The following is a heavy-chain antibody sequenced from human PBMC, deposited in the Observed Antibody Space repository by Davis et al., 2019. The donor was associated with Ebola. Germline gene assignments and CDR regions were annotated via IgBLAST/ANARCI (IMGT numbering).Heavy chain of an antibody. V-gene: IGHV3-21*01. CDR1: GFTFSSYS. D-gene: IGHD6-13*01. Sequence: GGSLRLSCAASGFTFSSYSMNWVRQAPGKGLEWVSSISSSSSYIYYADSVKGRFTISRDNAKNSLYLQMNSLRAEDTAVYYCARDWASGYSSSWAYFDSWGQGAPVTVSS. J-gene: IGHJ4*02. CDR3: ARDWASGYSSSWAYFDS. CDR2: ISSSSSYI.